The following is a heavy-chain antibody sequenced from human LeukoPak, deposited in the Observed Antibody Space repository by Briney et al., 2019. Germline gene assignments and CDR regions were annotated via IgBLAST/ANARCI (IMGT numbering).Heavy chain of an antibody. J-gene: IGHJ4*02. CDR3: AATVAGSKHFDY. CDR2: ILTSGST. CDR1: GGSISSYY. Sequence: PSETLSLTCTVSGGSISSYYWSWIRQPAGKGLEWIGRILTSGSTNCNPSHKSRVTMSVDTSKNQFSLKLSSVTAADMAVYYCAATVAGSKHFDYWGQGSLVTVSS. V-gene: IGHV4-4*07. D-gene: IGHD6-19*01.